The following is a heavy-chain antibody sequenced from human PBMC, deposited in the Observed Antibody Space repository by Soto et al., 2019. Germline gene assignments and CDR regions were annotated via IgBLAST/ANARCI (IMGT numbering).Heavy chain of an antibody. V-gene: IGHV3-30*18. CDR3: AKETYYDILTGYSHDAFDI. CDR1: GFTFSSYV. J-gene: IGHJ3*02. Sequence: LXLSCAASGFTFSSYVMHWVRQAPVKGLEWVAVISYDGSNKYYADSVKGRFTISRDNSKNTLYLQMNSLRAEDTAVYYCAKETYYDILTGYSHDAFDIWGQGTMVTVSS. D-gene: IGHD3-9*01. CDR2: ISYDGSNK.